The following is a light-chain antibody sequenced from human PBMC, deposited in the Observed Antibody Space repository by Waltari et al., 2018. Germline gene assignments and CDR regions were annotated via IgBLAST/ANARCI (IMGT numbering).Light chain of an antibody. J-gene: IGKJ3*01. V-gene: IGKV1-39*01. CDR1: QSISSY. CDR2: AAS. Sequence: DIQMTQSPSSLSASVGDRVTITCRAGQSISSYLNWYQQKPGKAPKLLIYAASSLQSGVPSRFSGSGSGTDFTLTITSLQPEDFATYYCQESYSTPFTFGPGTKVAIK. CDR3: QESYSTPFT.